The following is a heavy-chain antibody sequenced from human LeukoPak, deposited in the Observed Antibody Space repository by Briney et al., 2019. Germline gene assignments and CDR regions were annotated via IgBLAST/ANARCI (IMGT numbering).Heavy chain of an antibody. V-gene: IGHV5-51*01. CDR3: ARHPGGGNSLFDY. CDR2: IYPGDSDT. D-gene: IGHD4-23*01. J-gene: IGHJ4*02. CDR1: GYRFTSYW. Sequence: GESLKISFKGSGYRFTSYWIGWVRQMPGKGLEWMGIIYPGDSDTRYSWSFQGQVTNSADKSISTAYLQWSSLKASDTAMYYCARHPGGGNSLFDYWGQGTLVSVSS.